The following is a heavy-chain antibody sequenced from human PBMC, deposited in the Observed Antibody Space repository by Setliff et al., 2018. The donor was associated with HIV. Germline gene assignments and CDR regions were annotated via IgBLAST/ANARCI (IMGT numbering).Heavy chain of an antibody. CDR2: IYYSAST. V-gene: IGHV4-39*01. D-gene: IGHD3-3*01. Sequence: SETLSLTCTVSGGSISSSTYYWGWIRQPPGKGLEWIGNIYYSASTYYNPSLKSRVTISADTSKNQFSLKLTSVTAADTAVYYCAGGFWGGPLFDPWGRGTLVTVSS. J-gene: IGHJ5*01. CDR3: AGGFWGGPLFDP. CDR1: GGSISSSTYY.